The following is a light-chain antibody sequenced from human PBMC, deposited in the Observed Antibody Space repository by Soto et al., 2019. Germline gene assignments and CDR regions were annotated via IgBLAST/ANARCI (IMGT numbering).Light chain of an antibody. Sequence: EVVLTQSPGTLSLSPGERATLSCRASQSVSSNCLAWYQQRPGQAPRLLIYGASSRAAGLPDRFSGSGSGTDFTLTISRVEPEDFAVYSCQQYGDAPWTYGQGTKGEIK. CDR3: QQYGDAPWT. CDR1: QSVSSNC. CDR2: GAS. J-gene: IGKJ1*01. V-gene: IGKV3-20*01.